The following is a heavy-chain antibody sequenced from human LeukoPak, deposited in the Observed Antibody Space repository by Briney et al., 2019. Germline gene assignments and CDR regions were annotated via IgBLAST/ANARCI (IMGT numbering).Heavy chain of an antibody. CDR3: ASGDTAMADAFDI. CDR2: INHSGST. V-gene: IGHV4-34*01. Sequence: PSETLSLTCAVYGGSFSGYYWSWIRQPPGKGLEWIGEINHSGSTNYNPSLKSRVTISVDKSKNQFSLKLSSVTAADTAVYYCASGDTAMADAFDIWGQGTMVTVSS. CDR1: GGSFSGYY. D-gene: IGHD5-18*01. J-gene: IGHJ3*02.